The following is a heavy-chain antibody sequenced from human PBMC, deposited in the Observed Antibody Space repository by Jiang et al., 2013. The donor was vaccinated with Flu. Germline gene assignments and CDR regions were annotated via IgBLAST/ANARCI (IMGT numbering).Heavy chain of an antibody. CDR1: GFTFSDYY. V-gene: IGHV3-11*01. D-gene: IGHD2-21*02. CDR3: ARGIVVVTWGNFDY. CDR2: ISSSGSTI. J-gene: IGHJ4*02. Sequence: CAASGFTFSDYYMSWIRQAPGKGLEWVSYISSSGSTIYYTDSVKGRFTISRDNAKNSLYLQMNSLRAEDTAVYYCARGIVVVTWGNFDYWGQGTLVTVSS.